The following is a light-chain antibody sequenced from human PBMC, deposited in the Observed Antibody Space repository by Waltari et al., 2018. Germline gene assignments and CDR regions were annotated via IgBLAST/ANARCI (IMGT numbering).Light chain of an antibody. CDR1: GNDVGGYDY. V-gene: IGLV2-14*03. Sequence: QSVLTQPASVSGSPGQSITISCPGSGNDVGGYDYVSWYQQHPGKAPELLIYDVDRRPSGASTRFSGSKSGNTVSLTISGLQPEDEADYYCSSYTVGNTLYVFGTGTTVTVL. CDR2: DVD. CDR3: SSYTVGNTLYV. J-gene: IGLJ1*01.